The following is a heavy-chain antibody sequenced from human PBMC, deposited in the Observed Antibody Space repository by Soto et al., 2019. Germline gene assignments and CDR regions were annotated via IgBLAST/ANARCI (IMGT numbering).Heavy chain of an antibody. Sequence: PGGSLRLSCAASGFTFSSYSMNWVRQAPGKGLEWVSSISSSSSYIYYADSVKGRFTISRDNAKNSLYLQMNSLRAEDTAVYYCARPYSSGWYGFDYWGQGTLVTVSS. CDR2: ISSSSSYI. J-gene: IGHJ4*02. CDR1: GFTFSSYS. V-gene: IGHV3-21*01. CDR3: ARPYSSGWYGFDY. D-gene: IGHD6-19*01.